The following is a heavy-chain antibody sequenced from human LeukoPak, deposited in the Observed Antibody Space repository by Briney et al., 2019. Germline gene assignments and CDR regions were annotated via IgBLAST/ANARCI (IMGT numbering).Heavy chain of an antibody. Sequence: SGTLSLTCAVSGDSISSSNWWSWVRQPPGKGLEWIEEIYHSGSTNYNPSLKSRVTISVDKSKNQFSLKLSSVTAADTAVYYCARIGAAAVHFDYWGQGTLVTVSS. CDR2: IYHSGST. D-gene: IGHD6-13*01. CDR1: GDSISSSNW. J-gene: IGHJ4*02. V-gene: IGHV4-4*02. CDR3: ARIGAAAVHFDY.